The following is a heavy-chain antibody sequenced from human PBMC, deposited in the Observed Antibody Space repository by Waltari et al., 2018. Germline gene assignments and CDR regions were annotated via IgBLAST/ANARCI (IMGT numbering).Heavy chain of an antibody. CDR3: SRHDPLDF. V-gene: IGHV3-73*01. CDR1: GFILRDSA. CDR2: IRTNANNYAT. Sequence: EVQLVESGGGLVQPGGSLKLSCAASGFILRDSAIHWVRQASGKGLEWVGRIRTNANNYATSYGASVKGRFTISRDDSRNTAYLQMNSLKIDDTAVYFCSRHDPLDFWGQGTLVTVSS. J-gene: IGHJ4*02.